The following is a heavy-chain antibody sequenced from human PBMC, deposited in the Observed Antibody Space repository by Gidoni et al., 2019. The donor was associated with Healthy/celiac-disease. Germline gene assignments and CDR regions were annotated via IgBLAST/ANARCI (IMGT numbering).Heavy chain of an antibody. Sequence: QVQLVQAGTEVKKPGASGKVSYKASGYTFRSYGISWVRQAPGQGLEWMGWISVYNGTTNFAQKLQGRVTMTTDTSTSTAYMELRTLRSDDTAVYYCARAKYSSSWPNYWGQGTLVTVSS. D-gene: IGHD6-13*01. V-gene: IGHV1-18*01. CDR1: GYTFRSYG. J-gene: IGHJ4*02. CDR2: ISVYNGTT. CDR3: ARAKYSSSWPNY.